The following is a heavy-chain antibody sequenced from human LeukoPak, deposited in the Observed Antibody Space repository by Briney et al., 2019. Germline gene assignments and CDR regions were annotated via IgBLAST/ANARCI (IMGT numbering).Heavy chain of an antibody. V-gene: IGHV3-33*01. CDR3: TRYNNDHFDY. CDR2: IAYDGSRA. CDR1: GFTFGGYG. J-gene: IGHJ4*02. D-gene: IGHD1-14*01. Sequence: PGRSLRLSCAGSGFTFGGYGMHWFRQTPGKGPELVAVIAYDGSRAFYADSVKGRFTISRDNSKNTMSVQMDDLRAEDTAVCYCTRYNNDHFDYWGQGTLVTVSS.